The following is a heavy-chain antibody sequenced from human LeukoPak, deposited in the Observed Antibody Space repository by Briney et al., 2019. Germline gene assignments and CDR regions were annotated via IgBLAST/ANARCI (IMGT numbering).Heavy chain of an antibody. J-gene: IGHJ4*02. V-gene: IGHV4-4*07. D-gene: IGHD4-23*01. CDR2: INTSGST. Sequence: SETLSLTCTVSGGSISNYYWSWIRQPARKGLEWIGRINTSGSTNCNPSLKSRVTMSVDTSKNQFSLKLTSVTAADTAVYYCAREIATSGGNSRAFDYWGQGTLVTVSS. CDR1: GGSISNYY. CDR3: AREIATSGGNSRAFDY.